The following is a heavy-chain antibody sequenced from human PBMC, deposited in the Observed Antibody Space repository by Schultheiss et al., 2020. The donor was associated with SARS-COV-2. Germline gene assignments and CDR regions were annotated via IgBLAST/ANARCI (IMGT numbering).Heavy chain of an antibody. V-gene: IGHV4-4*02. CDR2: IYYSGST. CDR1: GGSISSSNW. Sequence: SETLSLTCAVSGGSISSSNWWSWVRQPPGKGLEWIGYIYYSGSTYYNPSLKSRVTISVDTSKNQFSLKLSSVTAADTAVYYCARRRSDGNWYLDTWGQGTLVTVSS. D-gene: IGHD4-23*01. J-gene: IGHJ4*02. CDR3: ARRRSDGNWYLDT.